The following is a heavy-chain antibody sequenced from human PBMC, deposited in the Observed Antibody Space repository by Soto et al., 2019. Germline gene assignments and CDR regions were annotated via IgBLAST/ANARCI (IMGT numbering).Heavy chain of an antibody. J-gene: IGHJ3*02. Sequence: ASVKVSCKASGYTFTSYDINWVRQATGQGLEWMGWMNPNSGNTGYAQKFQGRVTMTRNTSISTAYMELSSLRSEDTAVYYCAIPYYYDSSGYYFAFDIWGQGTMVTVS. CDR2: MNPNSGNT. CDR1: GYTFTSYD. D-gene: IGHD3-22*01. CDR3: AIPYYYDSSGYYFAFDI. V-gene: IGHV1-8*01.